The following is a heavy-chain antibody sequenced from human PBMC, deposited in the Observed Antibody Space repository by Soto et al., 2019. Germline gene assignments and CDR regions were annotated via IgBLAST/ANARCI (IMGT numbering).Heavy chain of an antibody. Sequence: SQTLSLTCAISGDSVSSNSADWNWIRQSPSRGLEWLGRTYYRSKWYNDYAVSVRSRITINPDTSKNQFSLQLNSVTPEDTAVYYCARAAELELDYYYGMDVWGQGTTVTVSS. V-gene: IGHV6-1*01. J-gene: IGHJ6*02. CDR3: ARAAELELDYYYGMDV. CDR2: TYYRSKWYN. D-gene: IGHD1-7*01. CDR1: GDSVSSNSAD.